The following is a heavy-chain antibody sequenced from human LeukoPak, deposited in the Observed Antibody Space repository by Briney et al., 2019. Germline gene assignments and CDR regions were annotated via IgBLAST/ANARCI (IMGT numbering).Heavy chain of an antibody. J-gene: IGHJ4*02. CDR1: GFTFSDYY. Sequence: GGSLRLSCEGSGFTFSDYYMSWIRQAPGKGLEWVSASSGSGGSTYYADSVKGRFTVSRDNSKNTLYLQMNSLRAEDTAVYYCAKSTMVRANYFDYWGQGTLVTVSS. V-gene: IGHV3-23*01. CDR3: AKSTMVRANYFDY. D-gene: IGHD3-10*01. CDR2: SSGSGGST.